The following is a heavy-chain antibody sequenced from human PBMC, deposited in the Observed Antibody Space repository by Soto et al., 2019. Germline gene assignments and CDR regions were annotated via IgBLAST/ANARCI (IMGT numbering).Heavy chain of an antibody. CDR1: GFTFSSYW. CDR2: INSDGSST. J-gene: IGHJ2*01. V-gene: IGHV3-74*01. D-gene: IGHD1-26*01. CDR3: ARGGSLNWYVDL. Sequence: EVQLVESGGGLVQPGGSLRLSCAASGFTFSSYWMHWVRQAPGKGLVWVSRINSDGSSTSYADSVKGRFTISRDNAKNTVYLQMNRPRAQDTACYYCARGGSLNWYVDLWGRGTLVTVSS.